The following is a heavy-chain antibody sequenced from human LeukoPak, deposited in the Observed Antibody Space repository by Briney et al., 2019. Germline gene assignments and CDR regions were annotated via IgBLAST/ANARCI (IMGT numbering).Heavy chain of an antibody. CDR1: GFTFSSYS. D-gene: IGHD6-13*01. CDR3: ARDAKYSSSWFNWFDP. CDR2: ISSSSSYI. V-gene: IGHV3-21*01. J-gene: IGHJ5*02. Sequence: GGSLRLSCAASGFTFSSYSMNWVRQAPGKGLEWVSSISSSSSYIYYADPVKGRFTISRDNAKNSLYLQMNSLRAEDTAVYYCARDAKYSSSWFNWFDPWGQGTLVTVSS.